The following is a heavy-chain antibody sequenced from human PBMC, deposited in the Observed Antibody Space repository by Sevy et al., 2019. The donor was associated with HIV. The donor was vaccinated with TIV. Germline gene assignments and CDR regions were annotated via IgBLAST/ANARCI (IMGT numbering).Heavy chain of an antibody. CDR1: GYSFRTYG. V-gene: IGHV1-18*01. D-gene: IGHD2-2*01. Sequence: GSVKVSCRASGYSFRTYGISWVRQAPGQGLEWMGWISPYTRNTDFSQKVQGRVSMSADRSTSTVYMESRSLKSDDTAVFFCAREKPQGLVVLAGTMWGGVDYWGQGTVVSVSS. CDR2: ISPYTRNT. J-gene: IGHJ4*02. CDR3: AREKPQGLVVLAGTMWGGVDY.